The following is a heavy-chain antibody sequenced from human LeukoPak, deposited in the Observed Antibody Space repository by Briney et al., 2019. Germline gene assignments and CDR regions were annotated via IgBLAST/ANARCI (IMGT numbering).Heavy chain of an antibody. CDR2: IIPIFGTA. V-gene: IGHV1-69*13. D-gene: IGHD5-18*01. Sequence: GASVKVSCKASGGTFSSYAISWVRQAPGQGLEWMGGIIPIFGTANYAQKFQGRVTITADESTSTAYMELSSLRSEDTAVYYRARGVSGYSYGYEYYFDYWGQGTLVTVSS. CDR1: GGTFSSYA. CDR3: ARGVSGYSYGYEYYFDY. J-gene: IGHJ4*02.